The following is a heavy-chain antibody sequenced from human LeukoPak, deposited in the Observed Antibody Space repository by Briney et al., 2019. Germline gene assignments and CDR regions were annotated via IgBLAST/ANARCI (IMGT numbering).Heavy chain of an antibody. Sequence: GGSLRLSCAASGFTFSSYELNWVRQAPGKGLEWVSSISSSSSYIYYADSVKGRFTISRDNAKNSLYLQMNSLRAEDTAVYYCAKRGWLYYLDVWGKGTTVTVSS. CDR2: ISSSSSYI. D-gene: IGHD6-19*01. CDR3: AKRGWLYYLDV. J-gene: IGHJ6*03. CDR1: GFTFSSYE. V-gene: IGHV3-21*01.